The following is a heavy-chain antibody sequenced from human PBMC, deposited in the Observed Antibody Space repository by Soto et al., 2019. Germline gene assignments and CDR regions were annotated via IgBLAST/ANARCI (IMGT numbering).Heavy chain of an antibody. CDR1: GYSFPRDW. Sequence: GESRKISCKGSGYSFPRDWIGWVRQLPGKGLEWMGSIYPADSDTRYSPSFQGQVTISADKSIRTAYLPWSSLKASDSAIYYCASIPPSSTSNDDYPCCIDVCGPGTMVTVSS. V-gene: IGHV5-51*01. J-gene: IGHJ6*02. CDR2: IYPADSDT. CDR3: ASIPPSSTSNDDYPCCIDV. D-gene: IGHD2-21*01.